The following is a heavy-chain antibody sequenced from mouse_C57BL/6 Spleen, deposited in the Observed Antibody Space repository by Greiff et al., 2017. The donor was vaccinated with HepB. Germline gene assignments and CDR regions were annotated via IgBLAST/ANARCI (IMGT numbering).Heavy chain of an antibody. CDR3: ARDSYGGFAY. V-gene: IGHV3-6*01. Sequence: VQLKESGPGLVKPSQSLSLTCSVTGYSITSGYYWNWIRQFPGNKLEWMGYISYDGSNNYNPSLKNRISITRDTSKNQFFLKLNSVTTEDTATYYCARDSYGGFAYWGQGTLVTVSA. CDR1: GYSITSGYY. CDR2: ISYDGSN. J-gene: IGHJ3*01. D-gene: IGHD1-1*01.